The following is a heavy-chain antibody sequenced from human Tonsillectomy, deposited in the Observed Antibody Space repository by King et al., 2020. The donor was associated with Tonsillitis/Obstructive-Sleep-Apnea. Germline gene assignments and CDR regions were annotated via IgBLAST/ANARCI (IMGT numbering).Heavy chain of an antibody. V-gene: IGHV3-30*04. J-gene: IGHJ4*02. CDR2: ISYDGSNK. Sequence: QLVESGGGVVQPGRSLRLSCAASGFTFRSYAMHWVRQAPGKGLEWVAVISYDGSNKYYADSVKGRFTISRDNSKNTLYLQMNSLRAEDTAVYYCARERGSGWEAFDYWGQGTLVTVSS. CDR3: ARERGSGWEAFDY. CDR1: GFTFRSYA. D-gene: IGHD6-19*01.